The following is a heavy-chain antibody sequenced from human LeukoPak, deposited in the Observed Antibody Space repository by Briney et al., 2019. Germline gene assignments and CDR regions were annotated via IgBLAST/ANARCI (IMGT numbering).Heavy chain of an antibody. CDR1: GYSISSGYY. J-gene: IGHJ4*02. CDR2: IYHSGST. V-gene: IGHV4-38-2*01. CDR3: ARTHAKPTIFGVVIIRHADY. D-gene: IGHD3-3*01. Sequence: KTSETLSLTCAVSGYSISSGYYWGWIRQPPGKGLEWIGSIYHSGSTYYNPSLKSRVTISVDTSKNQFSLKLSSVTAADTAVYYCARTHAKPTIFGVVIIRHADYWGQGTLVAVSS.